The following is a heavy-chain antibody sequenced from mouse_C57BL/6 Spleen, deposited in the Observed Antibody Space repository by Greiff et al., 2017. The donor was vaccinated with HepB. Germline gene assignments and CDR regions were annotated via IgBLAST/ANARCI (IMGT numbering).Heavy chain of an antibody. J-gene: IGHJ1*03. CDR2: IDPENGDT. CDR3: TRLYGYFDV. CDR1: GFNIKDDY. D-gene: IGHD2-2*01. Sequence: EVKVEESGAELVRPGASVKLSCTASGFNIKDDYMHWVKQRPEQGLEWIGWIDPENGDTEYASKFQGKATITADTSSNTAYLQLSSLTSEDTAVYYCTRLYGYFDVWGTGTTVTVSS. V-gene: IGHV14-4*01.